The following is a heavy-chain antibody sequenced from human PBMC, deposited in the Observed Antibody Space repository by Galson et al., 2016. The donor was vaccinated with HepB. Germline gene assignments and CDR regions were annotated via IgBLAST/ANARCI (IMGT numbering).Heavy chain of an antibody. D-gene: IGHD2-2*01. CDR1: GGTFSGDA. Sequence: SVKVSCKASGGTFSGDAISWVRQAPGQGLEWMGGISPIFGTTNYAQKFQGRVTITADASTSTAYMALGSLRAEDAAVYYCARGIGCYCSSTSCPQYFHHWGQGTLVSVSS. CDR3: ARGIGCYCSSTSCPQYFHH. V-gene: IGHV1-69*13. CDR2: ISPIFGTT. J-gene: IGHJ1*01.